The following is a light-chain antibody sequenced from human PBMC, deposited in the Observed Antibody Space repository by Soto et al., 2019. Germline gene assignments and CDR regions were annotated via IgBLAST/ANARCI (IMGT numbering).Light chain of an antibody. CDR1: QSISSW. CDR3: QQYNSYPWT. CDR2: HAY. J-gene: IGKJ1*01. V-gene: IGKV1-5*01. Sequence: QMTQSPSTLSASVGDRVTITCRASQSISSWLAWYQQKPGKAPKLLIYHAYSLESGVPSRFSGSESGTEFTLTINSLQPDDFATYYCQQYNSYPWTFGQGTKVDIK.